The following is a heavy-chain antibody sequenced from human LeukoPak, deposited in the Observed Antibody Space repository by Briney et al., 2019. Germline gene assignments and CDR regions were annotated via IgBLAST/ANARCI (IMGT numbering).Heavy chain of an antibody. CDR2: IYYSGST. CDR3: ARGLGYDYVWGSYRPSGDY. CDR1: GGSISSYY. J-gene: IGHJ4*02. Sequence: SETLSLTCTVSGGSISSYYWSWIRQPPGKGLEWIGYIYYSGSTNYNPSLKSRVTISVDTSKNQFSLKLSSVTAADTAVYYCARGLGYDYVWGSYRPSGDYWGQGTLVTVSS. V-gene: IGHV4-59*12. D-gene: IGHD3-16*02.